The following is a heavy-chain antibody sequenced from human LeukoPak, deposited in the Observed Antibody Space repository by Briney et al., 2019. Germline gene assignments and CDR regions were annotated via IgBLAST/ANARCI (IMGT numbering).Heavy chain of an antibody. V-gene: IGHV3-7*03. CDR1: EFIFRSYW. D-gene: IGHD2-15*01. J-gene: IGHJ4*02. Sequence: GGSLRLSCAASEFIFRSYWMSWVRQAPGKGLEWVANIKQDGSEKYYVDSVKGRFTISRDNAKNSLFLQMNSLRTEDTAVYYCARGYCTGGSCYLGDFWGQGTLVTVSS. CDR2: IKQDGSEK. CDR3: ARGYCTGGSCYLGDF.